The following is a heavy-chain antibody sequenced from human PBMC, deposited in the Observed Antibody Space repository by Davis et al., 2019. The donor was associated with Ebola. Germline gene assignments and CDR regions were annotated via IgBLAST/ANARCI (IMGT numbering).Heavy chain of an antibody. V-gene: IGHV3-21*01. CDR2: ISRTSGDK. CDR3: AREKYGDYEPPDY. J-gene: IGHJ4*02. CDR1: GFTFTTYG. D-gene: IGHD4-17*01. Sequence: PGGSLRLSCATSGFTFTTYGLTWVRQIPGKGLDWVSSISRTSGDKSYRDSVKGRFTISRDNAKNSLYLQMSSLRVEDTGIYYCAREKYGDYEPPDYWGQGTLVTVSS.